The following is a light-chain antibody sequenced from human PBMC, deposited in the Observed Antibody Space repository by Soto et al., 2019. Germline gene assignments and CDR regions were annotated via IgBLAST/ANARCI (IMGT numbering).Light chain of an antibody. V-gene: IGLV3-21*04. CDR2: YDS. CDR1: NIGNKR. CDR3: QVWDIMTDNYV. Sequence: VLTQSPSVSVAPEKTATITCGGNNIGNKRVHWYRQKPGQAPVLLIYYDSDRPSGIPERFSGSNSGNTATLTLSRVEAGDEADYYCQVWDIMTDNYVFGSGTKLTVL. J-gene: IGLJ1*01.